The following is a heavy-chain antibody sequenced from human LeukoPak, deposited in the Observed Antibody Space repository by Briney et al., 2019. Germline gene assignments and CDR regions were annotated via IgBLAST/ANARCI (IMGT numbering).Heavy chain of an antibody. D-gene: IGHD2-2*01. CDR3: ARDPLGCSTNNCYFS. V-gene: IGHV4-61*02. Sequence: SQTLSLTCTVSGDSISSGRYYWSWIRQPAGKGLEWIGRVSASGSTNYSPSLNRRVTISVVTSKNQFSLKLSSVTAADTAVYYCARDPLGCSTNNCYFSWRQGTLVTVSS. CDR2: VSASGST. CDR1: GDSISSGRYY. J-gene: IGHJ5*02.